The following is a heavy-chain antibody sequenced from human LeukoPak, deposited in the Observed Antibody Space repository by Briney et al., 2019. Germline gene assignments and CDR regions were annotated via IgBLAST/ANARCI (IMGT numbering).Heavy chain of an antibody. D-gene: IGHD1-26*01. Sequence: SETLSLTCTVSGYSISSGYYRGWIRQPPGKGLEWIGSIYHSGSTYYNPSLKSRVTISVDTSKNQFSLKLSSVTAADTAVYYCARGASGSYFYLDYWGQGTLVTVSS. CDR1: GYSISSGYY. J-gene: IGHJ4*02. V-gene: IGHV4-38-2*02. CDR2: IYHSGST. CDR3: ARGASGSYFYLDY.